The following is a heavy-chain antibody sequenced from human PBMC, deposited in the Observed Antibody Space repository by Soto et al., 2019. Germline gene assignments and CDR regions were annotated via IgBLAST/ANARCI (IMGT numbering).Heavy chain of an antibody. Sequence: QVQLVESGGGVVQPGRSLRLSCAASGFTFSSYGMHWVRQAPGKGLEWVAVIWYDGTNKYYADSVKGRFTISRDNSKNTLYLQMNSLSAEDTAVYYCARDRVEVPAAHYGMDVWGQGTTVTVSS. D-gene: IGHD2-2*01. V-gene: IGHV3-33*01. CDR1: GFTFSSYG. CDR2: IWYDGTNK. J-gene: IGHJ6*02. CDR3: ARDRVEVPAAHYGMDV.